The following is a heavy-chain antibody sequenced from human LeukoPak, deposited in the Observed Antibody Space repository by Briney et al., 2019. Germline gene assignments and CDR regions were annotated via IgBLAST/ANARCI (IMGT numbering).Heavy chain of an antibody. CDR1: GLTFSNDA. J-gene: IGHJ4*02. CDR3: ARSSSGWYYY. CDR2: ISYDGSNK. V-gene: IGHV3-30-3*01. D-gene: IGHD6-19*01. Sequence: GGSLRLSCAASGLTFSNDAMHCGCRAPGKGLEWGAVISYDGSNKDYADSVKGRFTISRDNSKNTLYLQMNSLRAEDTAVYYCARSSSGWYYYWGQGIMVTVSS.